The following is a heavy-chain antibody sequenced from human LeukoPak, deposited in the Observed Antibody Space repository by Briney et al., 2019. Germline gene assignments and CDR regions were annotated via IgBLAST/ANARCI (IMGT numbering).Heavy chain of an antibody. V-gene: IGHV4-59*01. J-gene: IGHJ1*01. D-gene: IGHD2-2*01. CDR2: IYYSGST. Sequence: NASETLSLTCTVSSDSISSSYWSWIRQPPGKGLQWIGEIYYSGSTNYNPSLKSRVAISVDTSKNQFSLKLDSVTAADTAVYYCARGYCSSTICFQYFHHWGQGTLVTVSS. CDR1: SDSISSSY. CDR3: ARGYCSSTICFQYFHH.